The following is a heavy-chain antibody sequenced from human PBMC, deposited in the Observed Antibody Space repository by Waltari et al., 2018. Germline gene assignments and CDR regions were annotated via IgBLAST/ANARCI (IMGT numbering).Heavy chain of an antibody. J-gene: IGHJ3*01. CDR1: GGSINHYY. D-gene: IGHD2-8*01. CDR3: VSVGPRPGCTSGVCVSAHAFDL. CDR2: SYTAGST. V-gene: IGHV4-4*07. Sequence: QVQLQESGPGLVKPSETLSLTCTVSGGSINHYYWSWIRQPAGKGLDWIGRSYTAGSTDYNPSLRRRVTMSVGPSKNQCALQLRSVTAADTALYYCVSVGPRPGCTSGVCVSAHAFDLWGQGTMVTVSS.